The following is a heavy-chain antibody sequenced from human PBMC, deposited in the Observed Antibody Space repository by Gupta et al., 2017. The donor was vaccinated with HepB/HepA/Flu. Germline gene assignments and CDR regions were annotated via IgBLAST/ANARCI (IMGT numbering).Heavy chain of an antibody. CDR2: SSEGGSNV. J-gene: IGHJ5*02. CDR1: GFTYNTFE. V-gene: IGHV3-48*03. D-gene: IGHD6-6*01. Sequence: EGQLVESGGGLVKPGGSLRPSCAASGFTYNTFEMNWLSQAPGKGLEWILDSSEGGSNVNYAKSWRGRFTSSIDNAKNLLDLKMHSLRVEDTALYYCARECAPTDSGSSGLSPWGQGTLVSVSS. CDR3: ARECAPTDSGSSGLSP.